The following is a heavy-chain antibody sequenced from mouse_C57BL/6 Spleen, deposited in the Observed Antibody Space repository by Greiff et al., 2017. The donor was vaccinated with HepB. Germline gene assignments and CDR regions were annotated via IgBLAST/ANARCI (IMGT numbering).Heavy chain of an antibody. J-gene: IGHJ2*01. V-gene: IGHV6-3*01. CDR2: IRLKSDNYAT. Sequence: EVKLVESGGGLVQPGGSMKLSCVASGFTFSNYWMNWVRQSPEKGLEWVAQIRLKSDNYATHYAESVKGRFTISRDNSKSSVYLQMNNLRAEYTGIYYCTGERGSSLYYFDYWGQGTTLTVSS. CDR1: GFTFSNYW. CDR3: TGERGSSLYYFDY. D-gene: IGHD6-2*01.